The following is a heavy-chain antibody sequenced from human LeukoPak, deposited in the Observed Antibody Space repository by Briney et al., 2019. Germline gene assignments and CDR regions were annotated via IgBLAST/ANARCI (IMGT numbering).Heavy chain of an antibody. J-gene: IGHJ3*02. CDR3: ARSRLITIFGVVTPTGDAFDI. CDR1: GGSISSYY. V-gene: IGHV4-4*07. Sequence: KPSETLSLTCTVPGGSISSYYWSWIRQPAGKGLEWIGRIYTSGSTNYNPSLKSRVTISVDKSKNPFSLKLSSLTAADTAVYYCARSRLITIFGVVTPTGDAFDIWGQGTMVTVSS. CDR2: IYTSGST. D-gene: IGHD3-3*01.